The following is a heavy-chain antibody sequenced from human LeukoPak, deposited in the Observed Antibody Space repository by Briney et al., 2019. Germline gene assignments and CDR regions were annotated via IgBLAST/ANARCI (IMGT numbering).Heavy chain of an antibody. Sequence: GESLKTSCKGSGYSFTSYWIGWVRQMPGKGLEWMGIIYPGDSDTRYSPSFQGQVTISADKSISTAYLQWSSLKASDTAMYYCARHRGVYDYVWGSYRYWELDYWGQGTLVTVSS. J-gene: IGHJ4*02. CDR2: IYPGDSDT. CDR3: ARHRGVYDYVWGSYRYWELDY. V-gene: IGHV5-51*01. D-gene: IGHD3-16*02. CDR1: GYSFTSYW.